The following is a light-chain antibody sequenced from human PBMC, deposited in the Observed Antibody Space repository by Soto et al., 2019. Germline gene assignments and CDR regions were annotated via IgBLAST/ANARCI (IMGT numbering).Light chain of an antibody. CDR2: GTS. Sequence: EIVLTQSPGTLSLSPGERATLSCRASQSVTSNYLGWYQQKPGQPPRLLIYGTSKRATGIPDRFSGGGSGTDFTLTISRLEPEEFAVYYCQQYGSSPPITFGQGTRLEVK. CDR1: QSVTSNY. J-gene: IGKJ5*01. CDR3: QQYGSSPPIT. V-gene: IGKV3-20*01.